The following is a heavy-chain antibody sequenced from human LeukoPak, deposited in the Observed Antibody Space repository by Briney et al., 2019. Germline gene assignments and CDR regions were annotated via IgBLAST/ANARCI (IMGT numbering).Heavy chain of an antibody. D-gene: IGHD2-2*01. Sequence: KPSETLSLTCTVSGGSISSYYWSWIRQPPGKGLEWIGEINHSGSTNYNPSLKSRVTISVDTSKNQFSLKLSSVTAADTAVYYCARTGTYCSSTSCYFPSYYYYYMDVWGKGTTVTVSS. J-gene: IGHJ6*03. CDR3: ARTGTYCSSTSCYFPSYYYYYMDV. V-gene: IGHV4-34*01. CDR2: INHSGST. CDR1: GGSISSYY.